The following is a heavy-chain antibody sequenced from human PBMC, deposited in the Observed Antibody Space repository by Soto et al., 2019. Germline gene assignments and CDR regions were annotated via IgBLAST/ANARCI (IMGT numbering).Heavy chain of an antibody. CDR1: GFTFSSYG. Sequence: QVQLVESGGGVVQPGRSLRLSCAASGFTFSSYGMHWVRQAPGKGLEWVAVISYDGSNKYYADSVKGRFTISRDNSKNTXXLQMNSLRAEDRAVYYCAKDKDIVLMVYALDAFDIWGQGTMVTVSS. J-gene: IGHJ3*02. V-gene: IGHV3-30*18. D-gene: IGHD2-8*01. CDR2: ISYDGSNK. CDR3: AKDKDIVLMVYALDAFDI.